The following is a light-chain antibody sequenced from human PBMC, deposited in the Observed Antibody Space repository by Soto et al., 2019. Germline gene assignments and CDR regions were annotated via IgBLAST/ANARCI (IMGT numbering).Light chain of an antibody. CDR3: SSYTSSSIPV. CDR1: SSDVGGYNY. J-gene: IGLJ2*01. Sequence: QSALTQPASVSGSPGQSITISCTGTSSDVGGYNYVSWYQQHPGKAPQLMIYEVSNRPSGVSNRFSGSKSGNTASLTISGLQAEDEADYYCSSYTSSSIPVFGGGTQLTVL. V-gene: IGLV2-14*01. CDR2: EVS.